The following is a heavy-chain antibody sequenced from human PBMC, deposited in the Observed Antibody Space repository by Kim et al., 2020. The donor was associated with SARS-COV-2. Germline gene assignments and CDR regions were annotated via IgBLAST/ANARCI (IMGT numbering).Heavy chain of an antibody. Sequence: GGSLRLSCAASGFNFARAWMNWVRQAPGKGLEWVGRIKSQPDGGTTDYAAPVEDRFTISRDDSKETLYLQMNSLKTEDTAMYYCTTVSVADNWRQGTLVTVST. V-gene: IGHV3-15*01. CDR3: TTVSVADN. J-gene: IGHJ4*02. CDR1: GFNFARAW. CDR2: IKSQPDGGTT.